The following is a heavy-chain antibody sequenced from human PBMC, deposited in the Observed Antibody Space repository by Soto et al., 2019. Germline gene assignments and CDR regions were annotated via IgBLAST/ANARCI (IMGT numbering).Heavy chain of an antibody. CDR1: GFPFSHYE. Sequence: SLRLSWSASGFPFSHYELNWVLQARGKGLECVSYISGSGSSKSYADSVRGRFTISTDHAKHSLYRQMNSLRVEDTAVYFCARDTLRAANAGAYDYGWDCWGKGTTVIVAS. CDR2: ISGSGSSK. J-gene: IGHJ6*04. D-gene: IGHD2-15*01. CDR3: ARDTLRAANAGAYDYGWDC. V-gene: IGHV3-48*03.